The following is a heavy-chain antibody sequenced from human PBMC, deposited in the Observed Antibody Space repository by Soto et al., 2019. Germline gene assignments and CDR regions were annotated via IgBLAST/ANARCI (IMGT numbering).Heavy chain of an antibody. Sequence: ESGGGVVQPGRSLRLSCAASGFTFSSYAMHWVRQAPGNGLEWVAVISYDGSNKYYADSVKGRFTISRDNSKNTLYLQMNSLRAEDTAVYYCARTTVTTENWFDPWGQGTLVTVSS. D-gene: IGHD4-17*01. CDR2: ISYDGSNK. J-gene: IGHJ5*02. CDR1: GFTFSSYA. CDR3: ARTTVTTENWFDP. V-gene: IGHV3-30-3*01.